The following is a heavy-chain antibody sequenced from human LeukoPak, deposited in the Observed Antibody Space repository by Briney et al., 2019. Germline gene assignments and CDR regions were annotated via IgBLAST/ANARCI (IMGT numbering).Heavy chain of an antibody. D-gene: IGHD6-19*01. Sequence: GRSLRLSCAASGFTFSSYAMHWVRQAPGKGLEWVAVISYDGSNKYYADSVKGRFTISRDNSKNTLYLQMSSLRAEDTAVYYCARESVAFSSGWYAGDYWGQGTLVTVSS. CDR3: ARESVAFSSGWYAGDY. CDR2: ISYDGSNK. V-gene: IGHV3-30*04. J-gene: IGHJ4*02. CDR1: GFTFSSYA.